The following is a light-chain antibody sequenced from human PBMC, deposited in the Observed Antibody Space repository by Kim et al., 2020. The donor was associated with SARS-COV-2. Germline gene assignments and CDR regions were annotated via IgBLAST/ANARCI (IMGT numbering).Light chain of an antibody. CDR3: LQYNTYPLT. CDR2: AAS. CDR1: QGIGNY. V-gene: IGKV1-17*03. Sequence: DIQMTQSPSAMSASVGDRVTITCRASQGIGNYLAWFQQKPGKVPERLIYAASSLQSGVPFRFSGSGSGTEFTLTISSLQAEDFATYYCLQYNTYPLTFGGGTKLEI. J-gene: IGKJ4*01.